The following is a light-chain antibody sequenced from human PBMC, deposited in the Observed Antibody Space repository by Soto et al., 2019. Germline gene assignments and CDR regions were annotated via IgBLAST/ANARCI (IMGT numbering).Light chain of an antibody. Sequence: QAVVTQPPSVSGAPGQRVTISCTGSSSNIGAGYDVHWYQQLPGTAPKLLIYGNSNRPSGVPDRFSGSKSGTSASLAITGLQAEDEADYYCHSYDSSLSFYVFGTGTKLTVL. CDR2: GNS. V-gene: IGLV1-40*01. J-gene: IGLJ1*01. CDR3: HSYDSSLSFYV. CDR1: SSNIGAGYD.